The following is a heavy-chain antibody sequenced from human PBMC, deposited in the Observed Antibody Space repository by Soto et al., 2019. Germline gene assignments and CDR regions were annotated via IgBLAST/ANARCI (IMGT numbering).Heavy chain of an antibody. D-gene: IGHD2-21*02. CDR3: ARERGYGDCDSGY. CDR2: ISAYNGNT. CDR1: GYTFTSYG. Sequence: QVQLVQSGAEVKKPGASVKVSFKASGYTFTSYGISWVRQAPGQGLEWMGWISAYNGNTNYAQKLQGRVTMPTDTSPSPASMELRSLRSEDTAVYYCARERGYGDCDSGYWGQGTLVTVSS. J-gene: IGHJ4*02. V-gene: IGHV1-18*01.